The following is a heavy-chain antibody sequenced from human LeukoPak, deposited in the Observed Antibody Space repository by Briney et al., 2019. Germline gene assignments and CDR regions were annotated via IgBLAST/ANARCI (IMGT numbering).Heavy chain of an antibody. Sequence: PGRSLRLSCAAPGFTFSSYSMNWVRQAPGKGLEWVSSISSSSDHIAYADSVKGRFTISRDNAKNALYLQVNNLRAEDTAVYYCARGVVPAAFDYWGQGTLVTVSS. CDR2: ISSSSDHI. CDR1: GFTFSSYS. D-gene: IGHD2-2*01. J-gene: IGHJ4*02. CDR3: ARGVVPAAFDY. V-gene: IGHV3-21*01.